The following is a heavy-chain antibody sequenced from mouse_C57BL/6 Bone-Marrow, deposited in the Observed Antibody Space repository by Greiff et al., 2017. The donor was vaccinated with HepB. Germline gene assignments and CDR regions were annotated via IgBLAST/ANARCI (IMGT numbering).Heavy chain of an antibody. D-gene: IGHD1-1*01. J-gene: IGHJ1*03. V-gene: IGHV14-4*01. CDR3: TSYGSSYWYFDV. CDR1: GFNIKDDY. Sequence: VQLKQPGAELVRPGASVKLSCTASGFNIKDDYMHWVKQRPEQGLEWIGWIDPENGDTEYASKFQGKATITADTSSNTAYLQLSSLTSEDTAVYYCTSYGSSYWYFDVWGTGTTVTVSS. CDR2: IDPENGDT.